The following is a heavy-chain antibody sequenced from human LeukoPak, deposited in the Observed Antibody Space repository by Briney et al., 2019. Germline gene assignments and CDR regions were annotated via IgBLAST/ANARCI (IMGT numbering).Heavy chain of an antibody. Sequence: GGSLRPSCAASGFTFSSYWMHWVRQAPGKGLVWVSRINSDGSTTNYADSVKGRFTISRDNAKSTLYLQMNSLRAEDTAVYYCARRSSGSPPYYFDYWGQGTLVTVSS. D-gene: IGHD1-26*01. CDR1: GFTFSSYW. CDR3: ARRSSGSPPYYFDY. J-gene: IGHJ4*02. V-gene: IGHV3-74*01. CDR2: INSDGSTT.